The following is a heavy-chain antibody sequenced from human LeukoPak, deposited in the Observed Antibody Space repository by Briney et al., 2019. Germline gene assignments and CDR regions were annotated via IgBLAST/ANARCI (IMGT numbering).Heavy chain of an antibody. CDR3: ATGNGHAFDI. V-gene: IGHV3-74*01. CDR1: ALTFGSYW. CDR2: IKSDGSST. D-gene: IGHD3-10*01. J-gene: IGHJ3*02. Sequence: GGSLRLSCAASALTFGSYWMHCGRESPRGRGLSVSSIKSDGSSTSYADSVKGRLTISRDSARNTLYLQMHSLRTEDTDVYYCATGNGHAFDIWGQGTMVTVSA.